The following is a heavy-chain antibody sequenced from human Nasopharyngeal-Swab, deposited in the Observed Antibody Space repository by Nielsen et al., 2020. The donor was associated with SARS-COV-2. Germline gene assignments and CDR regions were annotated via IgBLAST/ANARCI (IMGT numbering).Heavy chain of an antibody. CDR3: VKVGDIVATISAFDY. J-gene: IGHJ4*02. Sequence: GESLKISCAASGFTFSSYGMHWVRQAPGKGLEWVAVISYDGSNKYYADSVKGRFTISRDNSKNTLYLQMNSLRAEDTAVYYCVKVGDIVATISAFDYWGQGTLVTVSS. CDR1: GFTFSSYG. V-gene: IGHV3-30*18. CDR2: ISYDGSNK. D-gene: IGHD5-12*01.